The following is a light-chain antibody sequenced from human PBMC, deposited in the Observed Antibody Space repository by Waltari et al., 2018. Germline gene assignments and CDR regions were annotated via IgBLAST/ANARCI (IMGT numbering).Light chain of an antibody. J-gene: IGKJ4*01. V-gene: IGKV4-1*01. CDR3: QQYFRVPLT. Sequence: DIVMTQSPDSLAVSLGERATINCKSSQSVLYSSTNNNYFSWYQQKPGQPPKLLIYWASTRESGVPDRFSGSGSGTDFTLTISSLQAEDVAVYYCQQYFRVPLTFGGGTRIEIK. CDR1: QSVLYSSTNNNY. CDR2: WAS.